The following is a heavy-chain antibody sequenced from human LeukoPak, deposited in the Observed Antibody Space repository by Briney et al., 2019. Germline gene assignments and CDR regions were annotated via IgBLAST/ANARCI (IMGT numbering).Heavy chain of an antibody. D-gene: IGHD3-3*01. Sequence: SETLSLTCTVSGGSISSYYWSWIRQPAGKGLEWIGRIYTSGSTNYNPSLQSRVTMSVDTSKNQFSLKLSSVTAADTAAYYCARARSAYWYFDLWGRGTLVTVSS. J-gene: IGHJ2*01. CDR2: IYTSGST. CDR3: ARARSAYWYFDL. CDR1: GGSISSYY. V-gene: IGHV4-4*07.